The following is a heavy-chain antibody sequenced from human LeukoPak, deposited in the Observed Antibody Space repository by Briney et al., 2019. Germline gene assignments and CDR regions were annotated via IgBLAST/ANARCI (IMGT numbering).Heavy chain of an antibody. Sequence: GFLRLSCAASGFTFSSYSMNWVRQAPGKGLEWVSSISSSSSYIYYADSVKGRFTISRDNAKNSLYLQMSSLRAEDTAVYYCAIVPGFYFDYWGQGTLVTVSS. CDR3: AIVPGFYFDY. J-gene: IGHJ4*02. V-gene: IGHV3-21*01. CDR2: ISSSSSYI. CDR1: GFTFSSYS.